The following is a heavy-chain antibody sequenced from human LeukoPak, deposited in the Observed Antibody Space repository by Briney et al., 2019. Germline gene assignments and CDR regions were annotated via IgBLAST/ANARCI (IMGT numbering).Heavy chain of an antibody. D-gene: IGHD6-6*01. V-gene: IGHV3-7*01. CDR1: GFTFRSYW. CDR3: ARDPVGISARYGMDV. Sequence: GGSLRLSCATSGFTFRSYWMSWVRQAPGTGLEWVANIKQEGSETYYLDSVRGRFIISRDNANNSLYLQMNSLRPEDTAVYYCARDPVGISARYGMDVWGQGTTVTVSS. CDR2: IKQEGSET. J-gene: IGHJ6*02.